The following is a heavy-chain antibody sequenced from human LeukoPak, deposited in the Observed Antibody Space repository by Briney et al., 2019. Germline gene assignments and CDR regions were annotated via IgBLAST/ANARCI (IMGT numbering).Heavy chain of an antibody. J-gene: IGHJ5*02. CDR2: INPSGGST. CDR3: AAIFSSIIGWFDP. V-gene: IGHV1-46*01. CDR1: GYTFTSYC. Sequence: ASVKVSCKASGYTFTSYCMHWVRQAPGQGLGWMGIINPSGGSTSYAQKFQGRVTMTRDTSTSTVYMELSSLRSEDTAVYYCAAIFSSIIGWFDPWGQGTLVTVSS. D-gene: IGHD3-10*01.